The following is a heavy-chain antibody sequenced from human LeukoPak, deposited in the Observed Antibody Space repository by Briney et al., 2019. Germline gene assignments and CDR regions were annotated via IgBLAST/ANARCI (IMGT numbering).Heavy chain of an antibody. Sequence: ASVKVSCKASGYTFTSYDINWVRQATGQGLEWMGWMNPNSGNTGYAQKFQGRVTMTRNTSISTAYMELSSLRSEDTAVYYCARPLILTENYYGMDVWGQGTTVTVSS. CDR2: MNPNSGNT. CDR3: ARPLILTENYYGMDV. CDR1: GYTFTSYD. V-gene: IGHV1-8*01. D-gene: IGHD3-9*01. J-gene: IGHJ6*02.